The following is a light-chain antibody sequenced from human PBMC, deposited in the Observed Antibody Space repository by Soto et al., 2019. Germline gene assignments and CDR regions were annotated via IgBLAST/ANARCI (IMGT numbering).Light chain of an antibody. CDR3: CSYGGSRAV. CDR1: SSDVGSHNL. J-gene: IGLJ7*01. Sequence: QSALTQPASVSGSPGQSITISSTGTSSDVGSHNLVSWYQQHPGQAPKLMIYDVSNRPLGVSARFSASKSGNTASLTISGLQAEDEADYYCCSYGGSRAVFGGGTQLTVL. V-gene: IGLV2-23*02. CDR2: DVS.